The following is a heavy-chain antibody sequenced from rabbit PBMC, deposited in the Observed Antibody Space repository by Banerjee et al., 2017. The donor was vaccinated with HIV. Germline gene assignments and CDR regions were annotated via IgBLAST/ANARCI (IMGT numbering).Heavy chain of an antibody. V-gene: IGHV1S45*01. Sequence: QEQLVESGGGLVQPEGSLTLTCKASGFSFSSYWIYWVRQAPGKGLEWIACIWPGSSGSTYYASWAKGRFTISKTSSTTVTLQMTSLTAADTATYFCARDYAGDAGYGYGPTYFNLWGPGTLVTVS. CDR1: GFSFSSYW. CDR2: IWPGSSGST. CDR3: ARDYAGDAGYGYGPTYFNL. D-gene: IGHD6-1*01. J-gene: IGHJ4*01.